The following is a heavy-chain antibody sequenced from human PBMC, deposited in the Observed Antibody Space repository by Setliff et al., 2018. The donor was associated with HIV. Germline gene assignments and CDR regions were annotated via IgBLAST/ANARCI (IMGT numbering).Heavy chain of an antibody. CDR1: GFTFSDYG. J-gene: IGHJ3*01. D-gene: IGHD3-10*01. Sequence: GGSLRLSCAPSGFTFSDYGIHWVRQAPGKGLEWLTYIRYDASNKFYADSVKGRFTISRDNSKNTLYLQMNSLRAGDTAVYYCAGETNTMIRGALDRWGQGTMVTVSS. V-gene: IGHV3-30*02. CDR3: AGETNTMIRGALDR. CDR2: IRYDASNK.